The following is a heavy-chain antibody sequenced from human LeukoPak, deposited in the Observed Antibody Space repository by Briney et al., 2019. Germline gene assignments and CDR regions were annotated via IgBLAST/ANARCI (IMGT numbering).Heavy chain of an antibody. V-gene: IGHV4-61*01. D-gene: IGHD3-10*01. J-gene: IGHJ4*02. CDR2: IYYGGNT. CDR1: GDSVSSGRYY. Sequence: SETLSLTCTVSGDSVSSGRYYWSWIRQPPEKGLEWIGYIYYGGNTDYNPSLKSRVTISVDTSKNQFSLKLSSVTAADTAMYYCAKGLRPQWFGELSYWGQGTLVTVSS. CDR3: AKGLRPQWFGELSY.